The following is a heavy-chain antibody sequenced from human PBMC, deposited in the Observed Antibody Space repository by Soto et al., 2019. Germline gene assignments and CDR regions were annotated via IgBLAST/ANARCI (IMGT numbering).Heavy chain of an antibody. Sequence: QVQLQESGPGLVKPSETLSLTCSVSSGSVSSGTYYWSWIRQPPGRGLEWIGDIYSSGSTNYNPSLKSRVTISVDTSKNQFSLILSSVTDADTAMYYCARDSEAARYQNWGQGTLITLAS. CDR3: ARDSEAARYQN. CDR1: SGSVSSGTYY. J-gene: IGHJ1*01. D-gene: IGHD6-25*01. CDR2: IYSSGST. V-gene: IGHV4-61*01.